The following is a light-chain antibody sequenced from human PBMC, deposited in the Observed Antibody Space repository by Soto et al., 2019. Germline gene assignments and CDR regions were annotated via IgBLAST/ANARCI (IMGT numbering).Light chain of an antibody. V-gene: IGLV2-14*01. CDR3: SSYTSSSTVV. J-gene: IGLJ2*01. CDR2: EVS. Sequence: QSALTQPASVSGSPGQPITISCTGTSSDVGGYNYVSWYQQHPGKAPKLMIYEVSNRPSGVSNRFSGSKSGNTASLTISGLQAEDEADYYCSSYTSSSTVVFGGETKLTVL. CDR1: SSDVGGYNY.